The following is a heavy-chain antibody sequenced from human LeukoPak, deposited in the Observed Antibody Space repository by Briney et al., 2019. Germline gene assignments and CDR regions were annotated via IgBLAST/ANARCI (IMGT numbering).Heavy chain of an antibody. CDR3: PRGGAVVVVANNQGPFDY. Sequence: SETLSLTCTVSSGSINSRSYYWGWIRQPPGKGLQWIGSIYYTGSAYQNPSLKSRVTISVDTSKNQFSLKLTSVTAADTAVYYCPRGGAVVVVANNQGPFDYWGQGTLVTVSS. D-gene: IGHD2-15*01. J-gene: IGHJ4*02. CDR2: IYYTGSA. CDR1: SGSINSRSYY. V-gene: IGHV4-39*01.